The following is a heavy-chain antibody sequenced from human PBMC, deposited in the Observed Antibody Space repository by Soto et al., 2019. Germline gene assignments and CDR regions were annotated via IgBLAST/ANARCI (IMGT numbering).Heavy chain of an antibody. CDR2: ISGPGATI. D-gene: IGHD3-10*01. J-gene: IGHJ4*02. Sequence: EVQLLEAGGNLIQPGGSLRLSCAASGFTFSSYAMSWVRQAPGQGLEWLSAISGPGATIYYADSVKGRFTISRDNSKNTLYLQMNSLTAEDTAVYYWAKMLTMVRGVTGLREFDFWGQGTLVTVSS. V-gene: IGHV3-23*01. CDR1: GFTFSSYA. CDR3: AKMLTMVRGVTGLREFDF.